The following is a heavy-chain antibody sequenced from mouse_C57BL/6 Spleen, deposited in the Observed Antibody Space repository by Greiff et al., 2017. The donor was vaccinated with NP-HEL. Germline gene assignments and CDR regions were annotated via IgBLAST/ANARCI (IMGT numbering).Heavy chain of an antibody. J-gene: IGHJ2*01. V-gene: IGHV1-54*01. CDR2: INPGSGGT. Sequence: VQLQQSGAELVRPGTSVKVSCKASGYAFTNYLIEWVKQRPGQGLEWIGVINPGSGGTNYNEKFKGKATLTADKSSSTAYMQLSSLTSEDSAVYFCAREGRGNYAFDYWGQGTTLTVSS. CDR1: GYAFTNYL. CDR3: AREGRGNYAFDY. D-gene: IGHD2-1*01.